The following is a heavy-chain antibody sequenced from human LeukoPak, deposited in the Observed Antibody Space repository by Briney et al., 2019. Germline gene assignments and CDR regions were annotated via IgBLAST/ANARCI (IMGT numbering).Heavy chain of an antibody. J-gene: IGHJ4*02. CDR3: ARNHHGGTTVTLDY. CDR2: ISSSSSYI. CDR1: GFTCSSYS. Sequence: PGGSLRLSCVASGFTCSSYSMNWVRQAPGKGLEWVSSISSSSSYIYYADSVKGRFTISRDHAKNSLYLQMNSLRAEDTAVYYCARNHHGGTTVTLDYWGQGTLVTVSS. V-gene: IGHV3-21*01. D-gene: IGHD4-17*01.